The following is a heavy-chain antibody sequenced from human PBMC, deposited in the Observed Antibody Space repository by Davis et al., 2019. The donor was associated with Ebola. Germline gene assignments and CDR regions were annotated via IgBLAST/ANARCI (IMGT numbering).Heavy chain of an antibody. J-gene: IGHJ4*02. CDR3: AREYYGSSGYSRSFDY. Sequence: GGSLRLSCAASGFTFSSYSMHWVRQAPGQGLEWVSSISSSGTYIHQADSVKGRFTISRDNAKNSLFLQMDSLRVEDTAVYYCAREYYGSSGYSRSFDYWGQGSLVTVSS. V-gene: IGHV3-21*01. D-gene: IGHD3-22*01. CDR1: GFTFSSYS. CDR2: ISSSGTYI.